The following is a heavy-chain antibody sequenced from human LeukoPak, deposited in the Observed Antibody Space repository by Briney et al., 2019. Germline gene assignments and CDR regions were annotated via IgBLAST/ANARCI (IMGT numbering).Heavy chain of an antibody. J-gene: IGHJ4*02. V-gene: IGHV4-59*01. CDR3: ARGPLSGSFYTFDY. CDR2: IYYSGST. Sequence: GSLRLSCAASGFTFSSYAMSWVRQAPGKGLEWIGYIYYSGSTNYNPSLKSRVTISVDTSKNQFSLKLDSVTAADTAVYYCARGPLSGSFYTFDYWGQGTLVTVSS. CDR1: GFTFSSYA. D-gene: IGHD1-26*01.